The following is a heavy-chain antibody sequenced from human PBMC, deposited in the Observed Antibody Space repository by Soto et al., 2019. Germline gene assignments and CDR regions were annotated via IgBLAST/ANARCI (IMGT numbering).Heavy chain of an antibody. J-gene: IGHJ6*02. V-gene: IGHV3-15*07. CDR2: IKSKTDGGTT. CDR3: TTQLYYDFWSGPPLSYGMDV. CDR1: GFTFSNAW. D-gene: IGHD3-3*01. Sequence: GGSLRLSCASSGFTFSNAWMNLVRQAPGKGLEWVGRIKSKTDGGTTDYAAPVKGRFTISRDDSKNTLYLQMNSLKTEDTAAYYCTTQLYYDFWSGPPLSYGMDVWGQGTTVTVSS.